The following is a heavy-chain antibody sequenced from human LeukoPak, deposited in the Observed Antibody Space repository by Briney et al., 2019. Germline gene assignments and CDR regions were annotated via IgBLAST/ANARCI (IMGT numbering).Heavy chain of an antibody. CDR1: GYTFTSYG. Sequence: ASVKVSCKASGYTFTSYGISWVRQAPGQGLEWMGWISAYNGNTNYAQKLQGRVTMTTDTSTSTAYMELRSLRSDDTAVYYCVRDSETYYYDSSGYYPTDYWGQGTLVTVSS. V-gene: IGHV1-18*01. J-gene: IGHJ4*02. D-gene: IGHD3-22*01. CDR3: VRDSETYYYDSSGYYPTDY. CDR2: ISAYNGNT.